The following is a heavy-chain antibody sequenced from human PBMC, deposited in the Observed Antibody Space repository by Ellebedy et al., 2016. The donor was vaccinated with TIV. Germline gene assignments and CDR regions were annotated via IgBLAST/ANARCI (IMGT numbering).Heavy chain of an antibody. CDR1: GGSISSSSYY. CDR2: IYYSGST. Sequence: MPSETLSLTCTVSGGSISSSSYYWGWIRQPPGKGLEWIVSIYYSGSTYYNPSLQSRVTISVDTYKNQFSLKLSAVTAADTAVYYCARDAYCCGNCPMGGWSDPWGQGTLVTVSS. V-gene: IGHV4-39*02. CDR3: ARDAYCCGNCPMGGWSDP. J-gene: IGHJ5*02. D-gene: IGHD2-21*02.